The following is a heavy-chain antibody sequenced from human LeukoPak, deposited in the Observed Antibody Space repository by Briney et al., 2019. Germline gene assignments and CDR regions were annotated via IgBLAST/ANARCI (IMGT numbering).Heavy chain of an antibody. D-gene: IGHD6-6*01. CDR1: GGSISSYY. Sequence: SETLSLTCTVSGGSISSYYWSWIRQPPGEGLEWIGYIYYSGSTNYNPSLKSRVTISVDTSKNQFSLKLSSVTAADTAVYYCARRYEYSLDYWGQGTLVTVSS. CDR3: ARRYEYSLDY. CDR2: IYYSGST. J-gene: IGHJ4*02. V-gene: IGHV4-59*01.